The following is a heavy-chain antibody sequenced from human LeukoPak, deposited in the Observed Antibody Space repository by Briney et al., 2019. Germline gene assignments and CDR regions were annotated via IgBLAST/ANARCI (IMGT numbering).Heavy chain of an antibody. CDR1: GFTFSDYD. J-gene: IGHJ4*02. Sequence: GGSLRLSCAASGFTFSDYDMHWVRQATGKGLEWVSAIGTAGDTYYTGSVKGRFTISRENAKNSLYLQMNSLRAGDTAVYYCARDRGSGPIDYWGQGTLVTVSS. V-gene: IGHV3-13*01. CDR2: IGTAGDT. CDR3: ARDRGSGPIDY. D-gene: IGHD3-10*01.